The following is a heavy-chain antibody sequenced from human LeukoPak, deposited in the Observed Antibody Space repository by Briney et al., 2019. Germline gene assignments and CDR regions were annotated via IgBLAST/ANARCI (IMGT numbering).Heavy chain of an antibody. D-gene: IGHD2-2*01. J-gene: IGHJ6*02. Sequence: PGGSLRLSCAASGFTFSSYEMNWVRQAPGKGLEWVSYISSSGSTIYYADSVKGRFTISRDNAKNSLYLQMNSLRAEDTAVYYCARNGEDIVVVQVVISLYYYYGMDVGGQGTTVTVS. CDR3: ARNGEDIVVVQVVISLYYYYGMDV. CDR2: ISSSGSTI. V-gene: IGHV3-48*03. CDR1: GFTFSSYE.